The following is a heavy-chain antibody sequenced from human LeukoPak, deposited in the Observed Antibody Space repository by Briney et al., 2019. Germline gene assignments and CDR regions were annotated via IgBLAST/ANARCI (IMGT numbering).Heavy chain of an antibody. Sequence: GGSLRLSCAASGFTFSSYGMHRVRQAPGKGLEWVAVIWYDGNKKYYADSVKGRFTISRDNSKNTLYLQMNSLRAEDTAVYYCARSTSSEYDIYHFDYWGQGTLVTVSS. CDR1: GFTFSSYG. J-gene: IGHJ4*02. CDR3: ARSTSSEYDIYHFDY. CDR2: IWYDGNKK. D-gene: IGHD3-9*01. V-gene: IGHV3-33*01.